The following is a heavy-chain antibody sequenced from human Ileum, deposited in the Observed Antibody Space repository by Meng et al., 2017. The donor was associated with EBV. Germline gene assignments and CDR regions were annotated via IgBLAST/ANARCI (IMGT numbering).Heavy chain of an antibody. V-gene: IGHV4-39*07. CDR2: MYYSGSP. J-gene: IGHJ4*02. CDR3: ATRVAAVKYYFDY. D-gene: IGHD6-19*01. Sequence: PQDAGHDLVKPSETLSLPVTFPGAPIGNGKAYWGWFCQPPGKGLGWIGSMYYSGSPYYNPSLKSRVTMSLDTSKNQFSLQLTSVTAADTALYYCATRVAAVKYYFDYWGQGTLVTVSS. CDR1: GAPIGNGKAY.